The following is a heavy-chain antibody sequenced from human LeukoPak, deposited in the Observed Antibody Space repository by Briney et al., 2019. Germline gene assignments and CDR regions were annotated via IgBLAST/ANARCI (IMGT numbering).Heavy chain of an antibody. CDR1: GGSFSGYY. CDR3: ARGALLEWLLYLPRWYFDY. D-gene: IGHD3-3*01. CDR2: INHSGST. Sequence: SETLSLTCAVYGGSFSGYYWSWIRQPPGKGLEWIGEINHSGSTNYNPSLKSRVTISVDTSKYQFSLKLSSVTAADTAVYYCARGALLEWLLYLPRWYFDYWGQGTLVTVSS. V-gene: IGHV4-34*01. J-gene: IGHJ4*02.